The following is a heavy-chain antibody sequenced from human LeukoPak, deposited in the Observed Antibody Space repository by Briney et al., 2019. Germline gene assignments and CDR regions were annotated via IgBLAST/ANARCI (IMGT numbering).Heavy chain of an antibody. CDR2: ISGSGSTI. CDR1: RCTFSDCD. V-gene: IGHV3-11*04. Sequence: PGGARRLSCAGSRCTFSDCDMSWIRQAPGKGLEWVSNISGSGSTIYYADSVKGRFTISRDNAKNSLYLQMNSLRAEDTAVYYCARTYGSGSYYGLWGQGTLVTVSS. J-gene: IGHJ4*02. D-gene: IGHD3-10*01. CDR3: ARTYGSGSYYGL.